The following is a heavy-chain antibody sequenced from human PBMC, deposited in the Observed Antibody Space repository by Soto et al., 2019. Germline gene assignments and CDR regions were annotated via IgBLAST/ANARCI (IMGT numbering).Heavy chain of an antibody. CDR2: IYPGDHET. Sequence: GESLKISCQCSGYTFSNFWIGWVRQLPGQGLEWMGIIYPGDHETRYSPSFLGKVTISAETSINTAYLQWSSLEASDSAFYFCARSPRSSPYFDFWGQGAMVTVSS. D-gene: IGHD6-13*01. V-gene: IGHV5-51*01. CDR3: ARSPRSSPYFDF. J-gene: IGHJ4*02. CDR1: GYTFSNFW.